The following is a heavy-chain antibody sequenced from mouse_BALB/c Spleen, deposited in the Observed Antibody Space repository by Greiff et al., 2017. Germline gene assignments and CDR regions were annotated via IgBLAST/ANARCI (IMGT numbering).Heavy chain of an antibody. V-gene: IGHV3-2*02. CDR1: GYSITSDYA. CDR3: AWGFDY. Sequence: EVQLQESGPGLVKPSQSLSLTCTVTGYSITSDYAWNWIRQFPGNQLEWMGYISYSGSTSYNPSLKSRISITRDTSKNQFFLQLNSVTTEDTATYYCAWGFDYWGQGTTLTVSS. J-gene: IGHJ2*01. CDR2: ISYSGST. D-gene: IGHD4-1*01.